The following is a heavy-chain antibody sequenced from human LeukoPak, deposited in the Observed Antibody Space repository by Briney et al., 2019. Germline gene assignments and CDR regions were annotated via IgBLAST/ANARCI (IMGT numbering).Heavy chain of an antibody. CDR3: ARDAPGEPIVVVPAAMAH. J-gene: IGHJ4*02. CDR1: GFTFSSYS. D-gene: IGHD2-2*01. CDR2: ISSSSSYI. V-gene: IGHV3-21*01. Sequence: GGSLRLSCAASGFTFSSYSMNWVRQAPGKGLEWVSSISSSSSYIYYADSVKGRFTISRDNAKNSLYLQMNSLRAEDTAVYYCARDAPGEPIVVVPAAMAHWGQGTLVTVPS.